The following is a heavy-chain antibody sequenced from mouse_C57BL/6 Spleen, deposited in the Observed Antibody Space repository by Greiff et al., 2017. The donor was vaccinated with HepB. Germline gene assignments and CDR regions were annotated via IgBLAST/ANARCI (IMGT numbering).Heavy chain of an antibody. CDR3: ARGVVYDGYYNAMDY. V-gene: IGHV5-16*01. CDR2: INYDGSST. Sequence: EVKLVESEGGLVQPGSSMKLSCTASGFTFSDYYMAWVRQVPEKGLEWVANINYDGSSTYYLDSLKSRFIISRDNAKNILYLQMSSLKSEDTATYYCARGVVYDGYYNAMDYWGQGTSVTVSS. J-gene: IGHJ4*01. D-gene: IGHD2-3*01. CDR1: GFTFSDYY.